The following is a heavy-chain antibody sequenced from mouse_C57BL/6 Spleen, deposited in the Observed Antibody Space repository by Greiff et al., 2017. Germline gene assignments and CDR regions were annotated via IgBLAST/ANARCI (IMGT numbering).Heavy chain of an antibody. D-gene: IGHD2-1*01. CDR2: INPGSGGT. CDR3: ARGAGGNYPAWFAY. J-gene: IGHJ3*01. CDR1: GYAFTNYL. Sequence: QVQLQQSGAELVRPGTSVKVSCKASGYAFTNYLIEWVKQRPGQGLEWIGVINPGSGGTNYNEKFKGKATLTADKSSSTAYMQLSSLTSEDSAVYYCARGAGGNYPAWFAYWGQGTLVTVSA. V-gene: IGHV1-54*01.